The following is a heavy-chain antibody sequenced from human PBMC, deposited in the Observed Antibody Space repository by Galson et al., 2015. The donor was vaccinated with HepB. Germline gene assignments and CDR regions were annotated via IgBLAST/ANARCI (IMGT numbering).Heavy chain of an antibody. V-gene: IGHV1-69*01. CDR3: ARGPWFGALTEILVFQH. Sequence: SCKASGGTFSSYGISWVRQAPGQGLEWMGGIIPIFNTTNHAQKFQGRVTITADESTNTAYMELSSLSFEDTAVYYCARGPWFGALTEILVFQHWGQGTLVTVSS. CDR2: IIPIFNTT. J-gene: IGHJ1*01. CDR1: GGTFSSYG. D-gene: IGHD3-10*01.